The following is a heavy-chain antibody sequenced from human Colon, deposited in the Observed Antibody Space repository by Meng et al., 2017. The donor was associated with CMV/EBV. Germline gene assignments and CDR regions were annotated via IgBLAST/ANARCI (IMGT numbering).Heavy chain of an antibody. Sequence: TSYGISWVRQAPGQGLEWMGWISAYNGNTNYAQKLQGRVTMTTDTSTSTAYMELRSLRSDDTAVYYCARDLESYYDSSGYYPRDAFDIWGQGTMVTVSS. V-gene: IGHV1-18*01. CDR1: TSYG. J-gene: IGHJ3*02. CDR2: ISAYNGNT. CDR3: ARDLESYYDSSGYYPRDAFDI. D-gene: IGHD3-22*01.